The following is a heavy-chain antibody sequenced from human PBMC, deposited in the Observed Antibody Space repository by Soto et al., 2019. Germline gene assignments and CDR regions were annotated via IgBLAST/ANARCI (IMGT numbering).Heavy chain of an antibody. J-gene: IGHJ5*02. D-gene: IGHD2-2*01. CDR1: GYTFTSYY. CDR3: ARAGVPAAAPHWFDP. Sequence: QVQLVQSGAEVKKPGASVKVSCKASGYTFTSYYMHWVXQAPGQGLEWMGIINPSGGSTSYAQKFQGRVTMTRDTSTSTVYMELSSLRSEDTAVYYCARAGVPAAAPHWFDPWGQGTLVTVSS. V-gene: IGHV1-46*03. CDR2: INPSGGST.